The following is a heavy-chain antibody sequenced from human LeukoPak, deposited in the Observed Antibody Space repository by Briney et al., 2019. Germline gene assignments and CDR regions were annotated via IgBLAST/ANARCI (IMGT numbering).Heavy chain of an antibody. CDR1: GFTFSSYS. CDR2: ISSSSSTI. CDR3: AREVMTTVVTPYFDY. V-gene: IGHV3-48*02. J-gene: IGHJ4*02. D-gene: IGHD4-23*01. Sequence: PGGSLRLSCAASGFTFSSYSMNWVRQAPGKGLEWVSYISSSSSTIYYADSVKGRFTISRDNAKNSLYLQMNGLRDEDTAVYYCAREVMTTVVTPYFDYWGQGTLVTVSS.